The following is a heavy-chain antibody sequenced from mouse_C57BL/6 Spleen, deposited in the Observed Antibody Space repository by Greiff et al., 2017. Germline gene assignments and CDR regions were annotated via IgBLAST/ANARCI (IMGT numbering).Heavy chain of an antibody. J-gene: IGHJ4*01. V-gene: IGHV1-55*01. D-gene: IGHD1-1*01. Sequence: QVQLQQPGAELVKPGASVKMSCKASGYTFTSYWITWVKQRPGQGLEWIGDIYPGSGSTNYNEKFKSKATLTVDTSSSTAYMQLSSLTSEDSAVYYCAKNYYYGSSYEGNAMDDWGQGTSVTVSS. CDR1: GYTFTSYW. CDR2: IYPGSGST. CDR3: AKNYYYGSSYEGNAMDD.